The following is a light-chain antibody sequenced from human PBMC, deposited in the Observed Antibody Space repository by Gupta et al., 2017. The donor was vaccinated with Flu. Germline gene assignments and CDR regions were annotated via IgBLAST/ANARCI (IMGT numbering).Light chain of an antibody. CDR1: QGIRGY. Sequence: PSLLSASRGDRVTITCRASQGIRGYLGWYQQKPGKVPELLIYAASTLQSGVPSRFSGSGSGTXYTLTIXSLQAGDFASYYCQQVQSDPYTFGXGTKLEIK. CDR3: QQVQSDPYT. J-gene: IGKJ2*01. CDR2: AAS. V-gene: IGKV1-9*01.